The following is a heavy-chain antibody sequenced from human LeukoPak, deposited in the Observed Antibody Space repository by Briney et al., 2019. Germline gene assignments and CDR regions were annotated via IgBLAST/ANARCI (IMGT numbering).Heavy chain of an antibody. Sequence: GASVKVSCKASGYTFTSCYMHWVRQAPGQGLEWMGLINPNGGSTSYAQKFQGRVTMTRDTSTSTVYMELSSLRSDDTAVYYCARAAGDTFGYRYYFDYWGQGTLVTVSS. CDR1: GYTFTSCY. D-gene: IGHD5-18*01. J-gene: IGHJ4*02. CDR3: ARAAGDTFGYRYYFDY. V-gene: IGHV1-46*01. CDR2: INPNGGST.